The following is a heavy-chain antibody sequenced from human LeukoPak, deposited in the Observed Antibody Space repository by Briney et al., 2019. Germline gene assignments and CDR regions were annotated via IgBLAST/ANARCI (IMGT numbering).Heavy chain of an antibody. D-gene: IGHD6-19*01. CDR2: MNPNSGNT. CDR3: ARVVAVAGEEYFDY. J-gene: IGHJ4*02. CDR1: GYTFTSYD. V-gene: IGHV1-8*01. Sequence: VASVKVSCKASGYTFTSYDINWVRQATGQGLEWMGWMNPNSGNTGYAQKFQGRVTMTRNTSISTAYMELSSLRSEDTAVYYCARVVAVAGEEYFDYWGQGTLVTVSS.